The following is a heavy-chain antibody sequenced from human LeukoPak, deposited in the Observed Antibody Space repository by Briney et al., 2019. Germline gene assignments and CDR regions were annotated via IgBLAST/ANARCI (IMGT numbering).Heavy chain of an antibody. CDR3: ARGSYYYGSGSPNDY. V-gene: IGHV1-8*01. D-gene: IGHD3-10*01. CDR2: MNPNSGNT. CDR1: GYTFTSYN. J-gene: IGHJ4*02. Sequence: ASVKVSCKASGYTFTSYNINRVRQATGQGLEWMGWMNPNSGNTGYAQKFQGRVTMTRNTSISTAYMELSSMRSEDTAVYYCARGSYYYGSGSPNDYWGQGTLVSVSS.